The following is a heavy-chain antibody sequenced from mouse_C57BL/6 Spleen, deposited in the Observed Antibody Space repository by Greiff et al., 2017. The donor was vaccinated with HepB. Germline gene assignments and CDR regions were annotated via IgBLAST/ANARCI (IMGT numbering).Heavy chain of an antibody. CDR3: TTWAPLDY. CDR2: VYPGNSDT. Sequence: EVQLQQSGTVLARPGASVKMSCKTSGYTFTSYWMHWVKQRPGQGLECIGAVYPGNSDTSYNQKFKGKAKLTAVTSASTAYMELSSLTNEDSAVYYCTTWAPLDYWGQGTTLTVSS. J-gene: IGHJ2*01. D-gene: IGHD4-1*01. CDR1: GYTFTSYW. V-gene: IGHV1-5*01.